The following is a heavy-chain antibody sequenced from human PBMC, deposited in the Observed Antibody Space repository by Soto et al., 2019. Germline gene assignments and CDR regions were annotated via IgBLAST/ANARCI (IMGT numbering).Heavy chain of an antibody. Sequence: TLSLTCAVSGGSISGDGYSWSWLRQPQGQGLVWIRYIYHSRSNYSNPSIKSRITKSVDRSKNQFSLKLSSVTAADTAVYKCARALVYGGYSFDYWGQGTLVTVSS. V-gene: IGHV4-30-2*01. J-gene: IGHJ4*01. CDR3: ARALVYGGYSFDY. CDR2: IYHSRSN. D-gene: IGHD3-10*01. CDR1: GGSISGDGYS.